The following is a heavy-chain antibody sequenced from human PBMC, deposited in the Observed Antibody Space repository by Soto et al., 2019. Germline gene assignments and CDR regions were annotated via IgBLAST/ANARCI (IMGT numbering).Heavy chain of an antibody. CDR2: ISSSGSTI. V-gene: IGHV3-11*01. CDR3: ARDRVPITMVRGVLTKTNWFDP. CDR1: GFTFSDYY. J-gene: IGHJ5*02. D-gene: IGHD3-10*01. Sequence: GGSLRLSCAASGFTFSDYYMSWIRQAPGKGLEWVSYISSSGSTIYYADSVKGRFTISRDNAKNSLYLQMNSLRAEDTAVYYCARDRVPITMVRGVLTKTNWFDPWGQGTLVTVSS.